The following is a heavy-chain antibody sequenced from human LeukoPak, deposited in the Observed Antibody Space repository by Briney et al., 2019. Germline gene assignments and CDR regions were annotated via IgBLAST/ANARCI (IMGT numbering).Heavy chain of an antibody. J-gene: IGHJ3*01. D-gene: IGHD6-13*01. CDR2: ISGTGDGT. CDR3: AKKVHEDSSAWYEAFDF. CDR1: GFTFSSYA. Sequence: GGSLRLSCAASGFTFSSYAMTWVRQAPGKGLEWVSGISGTGDGTYYADSVKGRFTISRDNSKRMLYLQMNSLRAEDTAVYYCAKKVHEDSSAWYEAFDFWGQGTMVTISS. V-gene: IGHV3-23*01.